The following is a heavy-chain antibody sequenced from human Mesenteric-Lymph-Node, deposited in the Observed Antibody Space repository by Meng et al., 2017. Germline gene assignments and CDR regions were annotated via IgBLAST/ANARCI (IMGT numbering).Heavy chain of an antibody. CDR2: INTNTGNP. CDR1: GYPFTSYA. D-gene: IGHD2-15*01. Sequence: QVETVPSGYELKKPGASVKVACKASGYPFTSYAMNWVRQAPGQGLEWMGWINTNTGNPTYAQGFTGRFVFSLDTSVSTAYLQISSLKAADTAVYYCARLYCSGGSCYTIDYWGQGTLVTVSS. J-gene: IGHJ4*02. CDR3: ARLYCSGGSCYTIDY. V-gene: IGHV7-4-1*02.